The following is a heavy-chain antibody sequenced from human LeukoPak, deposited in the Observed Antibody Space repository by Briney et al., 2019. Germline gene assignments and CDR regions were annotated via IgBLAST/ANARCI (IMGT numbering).Heavy chain of an antibody. V-gene: IGHV3-21*04. J-gene: IGHJ4*02. D-gene: IGHD4-17*01. CDR1: GFTFSRYN. CDR2: ISKSRNYI. Sequence: GGSLRLSCAASGFTFSRYNMNWVRQAPGQGLEWVACISKSRNYIYYADSVKGRFTISRDDAKSSLYLQMNSLRAEDTALYYCARESTVTTCFDYWGQGTLVTVSS. CDR3: ARESTVTTCFDY.